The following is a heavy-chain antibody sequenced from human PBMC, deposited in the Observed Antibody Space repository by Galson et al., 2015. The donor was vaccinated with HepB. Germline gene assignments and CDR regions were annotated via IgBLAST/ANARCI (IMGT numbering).Heavy chain of an antibody. J-gene: IGHJ4*02. CDR1: GFTFSNAW. V-gene: IGHV3-15*01. Sequence: SLRLSCAASGFTFSNAWMSWVRQAPGKGLEWVGRIKSKTDGGTTDYAAPVKGRFTISRDDSKNTLYLQMNSLKTEDTAVYYCRGVVITNPEFDYWGQGTLVTVSS. D-gene: IGHD3-22*01. CDR2: IKSKTDGGTT. CDR3: RGVVITNPEFDY.